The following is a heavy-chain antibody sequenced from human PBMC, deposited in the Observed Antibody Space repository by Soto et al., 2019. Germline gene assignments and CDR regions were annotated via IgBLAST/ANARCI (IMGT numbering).Heavy chain of an antibody. Sequence: QVQLQESGPGLVKPSETLSLTCTVSGGSTRNYFWSWIRQPPGKGLEWIGCIYYSGTTNYNSSLKSRVTISLDTSKNQFSLRLRSVTAADTAVYYCARYVNPYDTAVWFDPWGQGTPVTVSS. CDR1: GGSTRNYF. CDR2: IYYSGTT. CDR3: ARYVNPYDTAVWFDP. V-gene: IGHV4-59*01. J-gene: IGHJ5*02. D-gene: IGHD3-9*01.